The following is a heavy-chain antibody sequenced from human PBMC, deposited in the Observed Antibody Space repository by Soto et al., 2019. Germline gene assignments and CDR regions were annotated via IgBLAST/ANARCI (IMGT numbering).Heavy chain of an antibody. CDR2: ISYDGSNK. Sequence: QVQLVESGGGVVQPGRSLRLSCAASGFTFSNYVMHWVRQAPGKGLEWVAVISYDGSNKYYADSVRGRFTISRDNSKNTLFLQMNSLRPEDTAVYYCPKDQYQLIRRCYGLDVWGQGTTVTVSS. D-gene: IGHD2-2*01. V-gene: IGHV3-30*18. J-gene: IGHJ6*02. CDR1: GFTFSNYV. CDR3: PKDQYQLIRRCYGLDV.